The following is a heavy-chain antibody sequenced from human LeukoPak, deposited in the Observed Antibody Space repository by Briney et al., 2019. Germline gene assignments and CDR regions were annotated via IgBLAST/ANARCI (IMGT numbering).Heavy chain of an antibody. CDR1: GGSISTYY. CDR3: ARSRGYSYGTTFLDY. Sequence: SETLSLTCTVSGGSISTYYWSWIRQPPGKGLEWIEYIYYSGSINYNPSLKSRVTISVDTSKNQFSLKLISVTAAGTAVYYCARSRGYSYGTTFLDYWGQGTLVTVSS. J-gene: IGHJ4*02. V-gene: IGHV4-59*08. D-gene: IGHD5-18*01. CDR2: IYYSGSI.